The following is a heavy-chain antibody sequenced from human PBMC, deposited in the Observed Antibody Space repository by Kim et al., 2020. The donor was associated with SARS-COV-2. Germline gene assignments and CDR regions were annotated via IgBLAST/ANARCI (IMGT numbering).Heavy chain of an antibody. CDR3: ARYCSGGSCYSGPSYYYYYGMDV. V-gene: IGHV3-66*01. J-gene: IGHJ6*02. D-gene: IGHD2-15*01. CDR1: GFTVSSNY. Sequence: GGSLRLSCAASGFTVSSNYMSWVRQAPGKGLEWVSVIYSGGSTYYADSVKGRFTISRDNSKNTLYLQMNSLRAEDTAVYYCARYCSGGSCYSGPSYYYYYGMDVWGQGTTVTVSS. CDR2: IYSGGST.